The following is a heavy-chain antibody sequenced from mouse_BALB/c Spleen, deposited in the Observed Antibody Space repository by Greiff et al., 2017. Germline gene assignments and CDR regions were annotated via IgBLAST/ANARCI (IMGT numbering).Heavy chain of an antibody. Sequence: DVMLVESGGGLVKPGGSLKLSCAASGFTFSDYYMYWVRQTPEKRLEWVATISDGGSYTYYPDSVKGRLTISRDNAKNNLYLQMSSLKSEDTAMYYCARDPNWGQGTLVTVSA. J-gene: IGHJ3*01. CDR3: ARDPN. CDR2: ISDGGSYT. CDR1: GFTFSDYY. V-gene: IGHV5-4*02.